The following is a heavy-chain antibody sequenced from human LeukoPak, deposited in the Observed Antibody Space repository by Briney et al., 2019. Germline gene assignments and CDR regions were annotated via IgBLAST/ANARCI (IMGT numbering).Heavy chain of an antibody. J-gene: IGHJ4*02. CDR3: ARETYDYVWGGQIPPDY. CDR1: GFTFSSYA. V-gene: IGHV3-30-3*01. CDR2: ISYDGSNK. Sequence: GGSLRLSCAASGFTFSSYAMHWVRQAPGKGLEWVAVISYDGSNKYYADSVKGRFTISRDNSKNTLYLQMNSLRAEDTAVYYCARETYDYVWGGQIPPDYWGQGTLVTVSS. D-gene: IGHD3-16*01.